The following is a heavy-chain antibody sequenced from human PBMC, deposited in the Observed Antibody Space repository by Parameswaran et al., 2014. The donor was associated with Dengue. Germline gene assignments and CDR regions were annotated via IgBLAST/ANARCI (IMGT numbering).Heavy chain of an antibody. J-gene: IGHJ5*02. Sequence: WIRQPPGKGLEWIGTISYSGRTYYNPSLKSRVTIFVDTSESQFSLQLSSVTAADTAVYYCAKPRGLYCSTTNCYSFWFDPWAREPRSPSPQ. CDR2: ISYSGRT. D-gene: IGHD2-2*01. V-gene: IGHV4-39*01. CDR3: AKPRGLYCSTTNCYSFWFDP.